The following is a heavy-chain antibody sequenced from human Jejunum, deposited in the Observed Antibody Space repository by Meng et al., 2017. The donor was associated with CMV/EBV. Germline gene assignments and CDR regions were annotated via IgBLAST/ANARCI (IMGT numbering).Heavy chain of an antibody. Sequence: CAGSGFSFPTYWMTWIRQVPGKGLEWLALTNTDGSEKYSVASVKGRFTISRDNAKNSLYLQMDGLRAEDTAVYYCARGNRGAYDYWGQGTLVTVSS. CDR2: TNTDGSEK. CDR1: GFSFPTYW. CDR3: ARGNRGAYDY. D-gene: IGHD7-27*01. V-gene: IGHV3-7*01. J-gene: IGHJ4*02.